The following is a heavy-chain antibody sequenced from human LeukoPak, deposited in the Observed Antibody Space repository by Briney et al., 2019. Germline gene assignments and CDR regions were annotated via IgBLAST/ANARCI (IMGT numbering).Heavy chain of an antibody. V-gene: IGHV4-30-4*08. CDR3: ASQGVIAARPLDY. CDR2: IYHSGST. CDR1: GGSISSGDYY. D-gene: IGHD6-6*01. J-gene: IGHJ4*02. Sequence: TSETLSLTCTVSGGSISSGDYYWSWIRQPPGKGLEWIGYIYHSGSTYYNPSLKSRVTISVDTSKNQFSLKLSSVTAADTAVYYCASQGVIAARPLDYWGQGTLVTVSS.